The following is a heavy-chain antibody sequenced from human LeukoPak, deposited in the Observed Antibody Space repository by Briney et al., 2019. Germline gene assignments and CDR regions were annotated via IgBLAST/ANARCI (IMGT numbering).Heavy chain of an antibody. Sequence: ASVKVSCKASGYTFTGYYVHWVRQAPGQGLEWMGWINPNSGGTNYAQKFQGRVTMTRDTSISTAYMELSRLRSDDTAVYYCARGPSDSSGYYYVVRAFDIWGQGTMVTVSS. CDR3: ARGPSDSSGYYYVVRAFDI. CDR1: GYTFTGYY. V-gene: IGHV1-2*02. CDR2: INPNSGGT. D-gene: IGHD3-22*01. J-gene: IGHJ3*02.